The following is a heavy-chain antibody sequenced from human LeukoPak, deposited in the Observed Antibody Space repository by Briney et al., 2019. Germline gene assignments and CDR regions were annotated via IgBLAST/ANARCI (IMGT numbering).Heavy chain of an antibody. CDR1: GFTFSSYA. J-gene: IGHJ4*02. CDR2: ISYDGSNK. Sequence: GGSQRLSCAASGFTFSSYAMHWVRQAPGKGLEWVAVISYDGSNKYYADSVKGRFTISRDNSKNTLYLQMNSLRAEDTAVYYCAKDQQWFYFDYWGQGTLVTVSS. V-gene: IGHV3-30*04. D-gene: IGHD2-8*01. CDR3: AKDQQWFYFDY.